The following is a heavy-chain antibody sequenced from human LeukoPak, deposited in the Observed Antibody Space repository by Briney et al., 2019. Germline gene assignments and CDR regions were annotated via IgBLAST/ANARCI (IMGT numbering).Heavy chain of an antibody. J-gene: IGHJ4*02. V-gene: IGHV3-23*01. CDR1: GFTFSSYA. Sequence: GGSLRLSCAASGFTFSSYAMSWVRQAPGKGLEWVSAISGSGGSTYYADSVKGRFTISRHNSQNTLYLQMNSLRAEDTAVYYCARGVPNRLPNYFDDWGQGTLVTVSS. D-gene: IGHD1-14*01. CDR3: ARGVPNRLPNYFDD. CDR2: ISGSGGST.